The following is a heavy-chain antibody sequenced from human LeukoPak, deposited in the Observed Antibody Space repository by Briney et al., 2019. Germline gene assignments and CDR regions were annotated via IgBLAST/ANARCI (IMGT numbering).Heavy chain of an antibody. V-gene: IGHV4-59*08. J-gene: IGHJ6*02. D-gene: IGHD6-13*01. CDR2: IYYSGST. CDR1: GGSISSYY. Sequence: SETLSLTCTVSGGSISSYYWSWIRQPPGKGLDWSGYIYYSGSTNYNPSLKSRVTISVDTSKNQFSLKLSSVTAADTAVYYCARRPYSSSWYPYYGMDVWGQRTMVTVSS. CDR3: ARRPYSSSWYPYYGMDV.